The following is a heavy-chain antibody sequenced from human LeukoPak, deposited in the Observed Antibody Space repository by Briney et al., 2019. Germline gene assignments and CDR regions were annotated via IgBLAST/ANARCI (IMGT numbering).Heavy chain of an antibody. D-gene: IGHD1-26*01. CDR3: ARPRGVGANALHWFDP. CDR1: GGSISSSSYY. J-gene: IGHJ5*02. CDR2: IYYSGST. Sequence: SETLSLTCTVSGGSISSSSYYWGWIRQPPGKGLEWIGSIYYSGSTYYNPSLKSRVTISVDTSKNQFSLKLSSVTAADTAVYYCARPRGVGANALHWFDPWGQGTLVTVSS. V-gene: IGHV4-39*07.